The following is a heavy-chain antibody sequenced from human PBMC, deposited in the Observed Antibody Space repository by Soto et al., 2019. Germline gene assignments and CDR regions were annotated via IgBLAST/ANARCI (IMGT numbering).Heavy chain of an antibody. CDR1: GYSFTSYW. V-gene: IGHV5-10-1*01. CDR2: IDPSDSYT. Sequence: GESLKISCKGSGYSFTSYWVSWVRQMPGKGLEWMGRIDPSDSYTNYSPSFQGHVTISADKSISTAYLQWSSLKASDTAMYYCARLLRAGDDFWSGYYTGYYGMDVWGQGTTVTVSS. CDR3: ARLLRAGDDFWSGYYTGYYGMDV. D-gene: IGHD3-3*01. J-gene: IGHJ6*02.